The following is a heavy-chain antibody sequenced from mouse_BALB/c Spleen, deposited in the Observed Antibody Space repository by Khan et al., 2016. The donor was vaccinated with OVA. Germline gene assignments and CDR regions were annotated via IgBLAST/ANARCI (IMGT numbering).Heavy chain of an antibody. CDR1: GYTFISYW. CDR3: ARAICDGYPPFAY. V-gene: IGHV1-7*01. D-gene: IGHD2-3*01. CDR2: ITPSTGYT. Sequence: QVQLQQSGAELAKPGASVKMSCKASGYTFISYWMHWVKQRPGQGLEWIGYITPSTGYTEYNQTFKDKATLTSDKSSSTAYMQLSSLTSEDSAAYYCARAICDGYPPFAYWGQGTLVTVSA. J-gene: IGHJ3*01.